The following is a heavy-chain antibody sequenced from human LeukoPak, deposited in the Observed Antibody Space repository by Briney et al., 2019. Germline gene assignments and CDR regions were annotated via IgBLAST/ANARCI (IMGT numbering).Heavy chain of an antibody. J-gene: IGHJ4*02. CDR1: GGSFSGYY. V-gene: IGHV4-34*01. CDR2: INHSGST. Sequence: PSETLSLTCAVYGGSFSGYYWSWIRQPPGKGLEWIGEINHSGSTNYNPSLKSRVTISVDTSKNQFSLKLSSVTAADTAVYYCARAGERLDYAWGSYRFDYWGQGTLVTVSS. D-gene: IGHD3-16*02. CDR3: ARAGERLDYAWGSYRFDY.